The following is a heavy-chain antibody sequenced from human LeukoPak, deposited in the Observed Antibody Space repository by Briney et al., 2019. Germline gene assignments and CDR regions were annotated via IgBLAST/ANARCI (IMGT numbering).Heavy chain of an antibody. CDR1: GFTLSDHY. D-gene: IGHD6-13*01. V-gene: IGHV3-72*01. Sequence: GGSLRLSCAASGFTLSDHYMDWVRQAPGKGLEWVGRTRNKANSYTTEYAASVKGRFTISRDDSKNSLYLQMNSLKTEDTAVYYCARDFPNSRCFDYWGQGTLVTVSS. CDR3: ARDFPNSRCFDY. CDR2: TRNKANSYTT. J-gene: IGHJ4*02.